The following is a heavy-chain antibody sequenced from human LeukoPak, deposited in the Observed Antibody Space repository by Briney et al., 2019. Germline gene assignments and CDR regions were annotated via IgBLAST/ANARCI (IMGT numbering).Heavy chain of an antibody. J-gene: IGHJ6*03. V-gene: IGHV3-23*01. CDR2: ISGSGGST. CDR1: GFTFSSYA. D-gene: IGHD1-7*01. CDR3: AKRRGLELLYYYYMDV. Sequence: PGGPLRLSCAASGFTFSSYAMTWSRQAPGKGLEWVPPISGSGGSTYYADSVKGRFTISRDNSKNTLFLQMNSLRAEDTAVYYCAKRRGLELLYYYYMDVWGKGTTVTVSS.